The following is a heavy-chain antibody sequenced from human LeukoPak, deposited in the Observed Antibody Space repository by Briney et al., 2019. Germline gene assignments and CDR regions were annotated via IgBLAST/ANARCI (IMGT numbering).Heavy chain of an antibody. J-gene: IGHJ4*02. Sequence: GESLKISCKGSGYSFTNYWIGWVRQMPGKGLEWMGIIYPGDSDTRYSPSFQGQVTISADKSISTAYLQWSSLRPSHTAIYYCASGARPGVNCGGDCFFFWGQGTLVTVSS. D-gene: IGHD2-21*01. CDR2: IYPGDSDT. CDR1: GYSFTNYW. V-gene: IGHV5-51*01. CDR3: ASGARPGVNCGGDCFFF.